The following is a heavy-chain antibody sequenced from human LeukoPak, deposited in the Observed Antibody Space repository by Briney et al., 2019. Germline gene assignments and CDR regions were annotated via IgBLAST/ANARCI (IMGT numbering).Heavy chain of an antibody. D-gene: IGHD3-3*01. CDR1: GFTFSSYG. CDR3: ARDQYDTWSRRGNFDP. CDR2: IKLDGSEK. V-gene: IGHV3-7*03. J-gene: IGHJ5*02. Sequence: GGSLRLSCAASGFTFSSYGMHWVRQAPGKGLEWVANIKLDGSEKNYVDSVKGRFTISRDNTKNSLYLQMNSLRAEDTAVFYCARDQYDTWSRRGNFDPWGQGTLVIVSS.